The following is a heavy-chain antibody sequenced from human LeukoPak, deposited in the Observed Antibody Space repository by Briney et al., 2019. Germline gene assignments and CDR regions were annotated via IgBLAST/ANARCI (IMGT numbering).Heavy chain of an antibody. D-gene: IGHD6-6*01. CDR3: ARTYSSLRGTFDY. J-gene: IGHJ4*02. Sequence: GGSLRLSCAASGFTISSYSMNWVRQAPGKGLEWVSSISSSSSYIYYADSVKGRFTISRDNAKNSLYLQMNSLKAEDTAVYYCARTYSSLRGTFDYWGQGTLVTVSS. V-gene: IGHV3-21*01. CDR2: ISSSSSYI. CDR1: GFTISSYS.